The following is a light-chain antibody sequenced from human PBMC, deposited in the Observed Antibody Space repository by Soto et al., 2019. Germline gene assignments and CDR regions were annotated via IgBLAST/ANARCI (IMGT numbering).Light chain of an antibody. CDR1: SSDVGGYKY. Sequence: QSALTQPPSASGSPGQSVTISCTGTSSDVGGYKYVSWYQHHPGKAPKLMIYEVSKRPSGVPDRFSGFKSGDTASLTVSGLQTEDEADYYCSSYVAGNNLVFGGGTKLTVL. CDR3: SSYVAGNNLV. J-gene: IGLJ2*01. CDR2: EVS. V-gene: IGLV2-8*01.